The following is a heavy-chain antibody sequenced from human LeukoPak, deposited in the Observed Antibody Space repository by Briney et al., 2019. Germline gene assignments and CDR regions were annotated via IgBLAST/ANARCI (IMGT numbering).Heavy chain of an antibody. CDR1: GFTFRSHG. CDR3: AGDRAASYFDY. D-gene: IGHD2-15*01. CDR2: IWYDGSNK. V-gene: IGHV3-33*01. J-gene: IGHJ4*02. Sequence: GTSLRLSCAASGFTFRSHGMHWVRQAPGKGLEWVAFIWYDGSNKYYTDSVKGRFTISRDNSKNTLYLQMNSLRAEDTAVYYCAGDRAASYFDYWGQGALVTISS.